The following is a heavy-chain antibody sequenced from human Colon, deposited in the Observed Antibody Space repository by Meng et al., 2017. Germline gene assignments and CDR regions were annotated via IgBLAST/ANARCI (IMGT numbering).Heavy chain of an antibody. J-gene: IGHJ4*02. D-gene: IGHD1-1*01. Sequence: QLQESGPGLVKPSGTLSLTCTVSGDSISSDIWWSWVRQPPGKGLEWIGEVYHRGDTNYNPSLKSRVDISVDKSKNQFYLSLFSVTAADTAVYYCGRDQGRELVNHWGQGTLVTVSS. CDR1: GDSISSDIW. V-gene: IGHV4-4*02. CDR2: VYHRGDT. CDR3: GRDQGRELVNH.